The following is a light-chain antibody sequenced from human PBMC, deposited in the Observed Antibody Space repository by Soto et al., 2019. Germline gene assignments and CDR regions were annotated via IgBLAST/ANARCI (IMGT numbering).Light chain of an antibody. J-gene: IGKJ1*01. CDR1: QGINNY. Sequence: DIQLTQSPSSLSASVGDRVTITCRASQGINNYLVWYQQKPGKVPKLLIYAASTLQTGVPSRFSGSGFGTYFSLTISSLQPEDVATYYCQHYNGAPWTFGQGTKVEIK. CDR3: QHYNGAPWT. V-gene: IGKV1-27*01. CDR2: AAS.